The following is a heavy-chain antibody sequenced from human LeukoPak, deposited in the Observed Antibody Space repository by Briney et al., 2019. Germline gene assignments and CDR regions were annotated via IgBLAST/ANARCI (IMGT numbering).Heavy chain of an antibody. V-gene: IGHV3-30*04. Sequence: PGGSLRLSCVGSGFTFSNYAMHWVRQAPGKGLEWVTIISYGARNKYFADSVNGRFTVSRDNSKNTVYLQMNSLRVDDTAVYFCAGFWGSHRLEYWGQGTPVIVSS. J-gene: IGHJ4*02. CDR2: ISYGARNK. CDR1: GFTFSNYA. D-gene: IGHD3-16*01. CDR3: AGFWGSHRLEY.